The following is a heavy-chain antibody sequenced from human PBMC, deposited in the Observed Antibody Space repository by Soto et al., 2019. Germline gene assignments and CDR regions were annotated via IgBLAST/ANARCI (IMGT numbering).Heavy chain of an antibody. Sequence: QVQLQESGPGLVKPSQTLSLTCTVSGGSISSGDYYWSWIRQPPGKGLEWIGYIYYSGSTYYNPSLKRRVTISVDTSKNQFSLKLSSVTAADTAVYYCARYRGGYNSALVLWGRGTLVTVSS. D-gene: IGHD5-12*01. V-gene: IGHV4-30-4*01. CDR2: IYYSGST. CDR3: ARYRGGYNSALVL. CDR1: GGSISSGDYY. J-gene: IGHJ2*01.